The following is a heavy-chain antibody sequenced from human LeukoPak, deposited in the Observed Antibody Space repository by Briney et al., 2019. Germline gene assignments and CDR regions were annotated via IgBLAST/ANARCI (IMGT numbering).Heavy chain of an antibody. CDR2: ISGSGGST. CDR3: AKDDYYDSSGPPGY. D-gene: IGHD3-22*01. CDR1: GFTFSSSW. V-gene: IGHV3-23*01. Sequence: GGSLRLSCSASGFTFSSSWLNWVRQAPGKGLEWVSAISGSGGSTYYADSVKGRFTISRDNSKNTLYLQMNSLRAEDTAVYYCAKDDYYDSSGPPGYWGQGTLVTVSS. J-gene: IGHJ4*02.